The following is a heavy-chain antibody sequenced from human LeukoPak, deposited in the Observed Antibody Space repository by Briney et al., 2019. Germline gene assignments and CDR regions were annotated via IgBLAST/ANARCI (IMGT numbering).Heavy chain of an antibody. J-gene: IGHJ4*02. Sequence: GGSLRLSCAASGFTFSSFSMNWVRQAPGKGLEWVSSISSSSSYIYYADSVRGRFTISRDNAMNSLYLQMNSLRAEDTAVYYCARYLAQWLAFDFWGQGTLVTVSS. V-gene: IGHV3-21*01. CDR1: GFTFSSFS. CDR2: ISSSSSYI. D-gene: IGHD6-19*01. CDR3: ARYLAQWLAFDF.